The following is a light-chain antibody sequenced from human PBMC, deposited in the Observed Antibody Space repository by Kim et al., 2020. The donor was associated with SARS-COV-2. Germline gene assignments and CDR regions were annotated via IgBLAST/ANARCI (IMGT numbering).Light chain of an antibody. CDR3: QQCNISTFT. V-gene: IGKV1-39*01. CDR2: AAS. Sequence: DIQMTQSPSSLSASVGDRVTITCRTSQSISSYLNWYHQKPGKAPKLLIYAASTLQGGVPSRFSGSGSETDFTLTISSLQPDDFATYYCQQCNISTFTFGPGTKVDIK. CDR1: QSISSY. J-gene: IGKJ3*01.